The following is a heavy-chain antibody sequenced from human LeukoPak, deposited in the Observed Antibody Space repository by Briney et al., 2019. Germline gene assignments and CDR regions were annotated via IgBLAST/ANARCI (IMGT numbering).Heavy chain of an antibody. CDR2: INLDGTDI. Sequence: PGGSLTLSCAASGFSFSTHSMNWVRQAPRKGLEWISFINLDGTDIHYGESVKGRFTISRDNAKNSVYLQMHTLRAEDTAVYYCAGDGVGVLPGDAFDIWSQGTLVTVSS. CDR3: AGDGVGVLPGDAFDI. CDR1: GFSFSTHS. V-gene: IGHV3-21*05. D-gene: IGHD2-8*01. J-gene: IGHJ3*02.